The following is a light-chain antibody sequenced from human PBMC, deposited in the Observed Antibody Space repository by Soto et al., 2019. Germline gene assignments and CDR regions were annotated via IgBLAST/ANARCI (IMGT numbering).Light chain of an antibody. CDR1: QSISSY. Sequence: DIQMTQCPSSLSASVGDRFTITCRASQSISSYLNWYQQKPGKAPKLLIYAASSLQSGVPSRFSGSGSGTDFTLTISSLQPEDFATYYCQQSYSTPVTFGQGTKVDIK. CDR3: QQSYSTPVT. V-gene: IGKV1-39*01. CDR2: AAS. J-gene: IGKJ1*01.